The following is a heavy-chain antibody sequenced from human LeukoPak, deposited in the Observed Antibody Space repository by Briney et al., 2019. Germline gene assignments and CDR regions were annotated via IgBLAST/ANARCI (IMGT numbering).Heavy chain of an antibody. CDR2: INPNSGGT. D-gene: IGHD1-26*01. CDR1: GYTFIGYY. V-gene: IGHV1-2*02. CDR3: ARVRSGSFQYLDY. J-gene: IGHJ4*02. Sequence: ASVKVSCKASGYTFIGYYMHWVRQAPGQGLEWMGWINPNSGGTNYAQKFQGRVTMTRDTSISTAYMELSRLRSDDTAVYYCARVRSGSFQYLDYWGQGTLVTVSS.